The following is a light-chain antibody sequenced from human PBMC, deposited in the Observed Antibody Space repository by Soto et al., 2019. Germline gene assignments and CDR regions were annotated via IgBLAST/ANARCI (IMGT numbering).Light chain of an antibody. CDR2: GAS. Sequence: DIQMTQSPSLLSASVGDRVTITCRASQGISTYLAWFQRKPGKAPKSLIYGASSLQSGVPSNFSGSGSGTDFTLTISSLQPEDFATYYCQQYNSSPFTFGGGTKVEIK. CDR1: QGISTY. CDR3: QQYNSSPFT. V-gene: IGKV1-16*02. J-gene: IGKJ4*01.